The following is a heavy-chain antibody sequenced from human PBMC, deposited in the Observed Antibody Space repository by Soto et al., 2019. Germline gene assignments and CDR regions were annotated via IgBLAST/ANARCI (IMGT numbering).Heavy chain of an antibody. D-gene: IGHD3-10*01. CDR2: ISAYNGNT. CDR1: GYTFTSYG. CDR3: ARDLTMVRGARVDWFDP. Sequence: ASVKVSCKASGYTFTSYGIIWVRQAPGQGLEWMGWISAYNGNTNYAQKLQGRVTMTTDTSTSTAYMELRSLRSDDTAVYYCARDLTMVRGARVDWFDPWGQGTLVTVSS. J-gene: IGHJ5*02. V-gene: IGHV1-18*01.